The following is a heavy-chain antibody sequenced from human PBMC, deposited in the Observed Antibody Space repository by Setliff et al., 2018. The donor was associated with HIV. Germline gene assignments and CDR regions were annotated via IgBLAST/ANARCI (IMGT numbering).Heavy chain of an antibody. D-gene: IGHD2-2*01. Sequence: GGSLRLSCTASAFTFNKCAMAWVRQAPGKGLEWVSAISDTGDYIDYADSVKGRFTISRDNSADTVYLQMTGLRVEDTAVYFCAKEDQRVTSVDYWGQGTPVTVSS. CDR3: AKEDQRVTSVDY. CDR1: AFTFNKCA. CDR2: ISDTGDYI. V-gene: IGHV3-23*01. J-gene: IGHJ4*02.